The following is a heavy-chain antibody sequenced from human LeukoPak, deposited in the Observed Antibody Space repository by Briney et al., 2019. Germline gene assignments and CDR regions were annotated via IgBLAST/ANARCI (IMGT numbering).Heavy chain of an antibody. D-gene: IGHD2-2*03. V-gene: IGHV4-39*01. CDR2: IYYSGST. CDR3: ARLKIGFPRDGFDP. CDR1: GGSMSSSSYY. Sequence: SETLSLTCTVSGGSMSSSSYYWGWIRQPPGKGLEWVATIYYSGSTYYNLSLKSRVTISVDTSKNQFFLKLSSVTAADTAVYYCARLKIGFPRDGFDPWGQGTLVIVSS. J-gene: IGHJ5*02.